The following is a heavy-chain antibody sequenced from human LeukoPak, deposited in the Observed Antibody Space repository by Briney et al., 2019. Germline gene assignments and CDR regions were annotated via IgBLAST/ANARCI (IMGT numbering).Heavy chain of an antibody. D-gene: IGHD6-19*01. CDR3: ARDSSGCLDP. CDR2: ISYDGSNK. CDR1: GFTFSSYS. Sequence: GGSLRLSCAASGFTFSSYSMNWVRQAPGKGLEWVAVISYDGSNKYYADSVKGRFTISRDNSKNTLYLQMNSLRAEDTSVYYCARDSSGCLDPWGQGTLVPVSS. J-gene: IGHJ5*02. V-gene: IGHV3-30*03.